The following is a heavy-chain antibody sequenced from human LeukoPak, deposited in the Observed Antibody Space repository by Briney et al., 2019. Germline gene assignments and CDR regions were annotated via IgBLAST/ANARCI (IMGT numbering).Heavy chain of an antibody. CDR3: ARASPRFISFDY. Sequence: SETLSLTCTVSGGSTSSYYWSWIRQPPGKGLEWIGYIYYSGSTNYNPSLKSRVTISVDTSKNQFSLKLSSVTAADTAVYYCARASPRFISFDYWGQGTLVTVSS. CDR2: IYYSGST. J-gene: IGHJ4*02. CDR1: GGSTSSYY. V-gene: IGHV4-59*01. D-gene: IGHD3-16*01.